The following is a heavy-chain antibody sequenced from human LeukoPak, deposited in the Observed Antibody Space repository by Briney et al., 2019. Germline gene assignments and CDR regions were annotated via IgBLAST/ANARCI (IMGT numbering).Heavy chain of an antibody. J-gene: IGHJ4*02. D-gene: IGHD3-10*01. V-gene: IGHV1-18*01. Sequence: ASVKVSCKASGGAFSSYAISWVRQAPGQGLEWMGWIRVYNGNTNYAQKLQGRVSMTTDTSTSTAYMELRSLISDDTAFYYCARVRYGSGTYHESPSFDYWGQGTLVTVSS. CDR1: GGAFSSYA. CDR3: ARVRYGSGTYHESPSFDY. CDR2: IRVYNGNT.